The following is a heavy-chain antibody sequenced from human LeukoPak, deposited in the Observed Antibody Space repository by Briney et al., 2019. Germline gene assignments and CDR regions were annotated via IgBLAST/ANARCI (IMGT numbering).Heavy chain of an antibody. Sequence: GGSLRLSCAASGFTFSTYWMSWVRQAPGKGLEWVSNIKEDGSEKYYGDSVKGRFTISRDNAKNSLYLEMNSLRVEDTAVYYCARDSSGYPWGQGTLVTVSS. V-gene: IGHV3-7*01. D-gene: IGHD3-22*01. J-gene: IGHJ5*02. CDR3: ARDSSGYP. CDR2: IKEDGSEK. CDR1: GFTFSTYW.